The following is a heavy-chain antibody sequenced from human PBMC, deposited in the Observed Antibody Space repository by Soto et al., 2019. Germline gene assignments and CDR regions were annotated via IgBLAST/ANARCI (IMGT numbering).Heavy chain of an antibody. CDR1: GYTFTSYD. V-gene: IGHV1-8*01. CDR3: ASVGGYCSCGSWYLRLHYDAFDI. Sequence: GASVKVSCKASGYTFTSYDINWVRQATGQGLEWMGWMNPNSGNTGYAQKFQGRVTMTRNTSISTAYMELSSLRSEDTAVYYCASVGGYCSCGSWYLRLHYDAFDIWGQGTMVTVSS. CDR2: MNPNSGNT. J-gene: IGHJ3*02. D-gene: IGHD2-15*01.